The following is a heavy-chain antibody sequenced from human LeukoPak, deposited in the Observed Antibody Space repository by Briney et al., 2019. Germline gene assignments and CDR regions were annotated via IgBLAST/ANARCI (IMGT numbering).Heavy chain of an antibody. CDR2: ISAYNGNT. D-gene: IGHD2-21*02. V-gene: IGHV1-18*04. J-gene: IGHJ4*02. Sequence: ASVKVSCKASGYTFTSYGISWVRQAPGQGLEWMGWISAYNGNTNYAQKLQGRVTITADESTSTAYMELSSLRSEDTAVYYCARGSYCGGDCYLNWGQGTLVTVSS. CDR3: ARGSYCGGDCYLN. CDR1: GYTFTSYG.